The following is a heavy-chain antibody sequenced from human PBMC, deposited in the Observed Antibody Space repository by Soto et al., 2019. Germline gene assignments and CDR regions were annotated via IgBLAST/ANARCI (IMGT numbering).Heavy chain of an antibody. D-gene: IGHD6-13*01. CDR2: IIPIQGRA. Sequence: SVKVSCKASGGSFISYTFTWVRQAPGQGLEWMGRIIPIQGRANYALKLQDRVTITADRSTKTVYMELRSLRPEDTAVYYCARDLGYSSSWYHFWGQGTLVTVSS. CDR3: ARDLGYSSSWYHF. V-gene: IGHV1-69*08. CDR1: GGSFISYT. J-gene: IGHJ4*02.